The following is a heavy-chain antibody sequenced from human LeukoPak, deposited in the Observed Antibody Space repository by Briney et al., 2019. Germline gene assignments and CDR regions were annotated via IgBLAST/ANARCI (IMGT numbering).Heavy chain of an antibody. Sequence: GRSLRLSCAASGFTFSSYGMHWVRQAPGKGLEWVAVISYDGSNKYYADSVKGRFTISRDNSKNTLYLQMNSLRAEDTAVYYCAKIAVAGTVFGFFDYWGQGTLVTVSS. CDR3: AKIAVAGTVFGFFDY. D-gene: IGHD6-19*01. CDR1: GFTFSSYG. J-gene: IGHJ4*02. V-gene: IGHV3-30*18. CDR2: ISYDGSNK.